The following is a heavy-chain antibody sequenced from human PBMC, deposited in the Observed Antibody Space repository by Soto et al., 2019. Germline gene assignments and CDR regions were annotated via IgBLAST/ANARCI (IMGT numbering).Heavy chain of an antibody. Sequence: QVQLVESGGGVVQPGGSLRLSCVASGFSFFNYAMHWVRQAPGKGLEWVAVISSDGDTKFYADSVKGRFTISRDDSKNTLFLQVDSLTGEDTAIYFCARGGRSYGYSFFDYWGQGTLVAVSS. CDR1: GFSFFNYA. CDR3: ARGGRSYGYSFFDY. D-gene: IGHD5-18*01. V-gene: IGHV3-30-3*01. CDR2: ISSDGDTK. J-gene: IGHJ4*02.